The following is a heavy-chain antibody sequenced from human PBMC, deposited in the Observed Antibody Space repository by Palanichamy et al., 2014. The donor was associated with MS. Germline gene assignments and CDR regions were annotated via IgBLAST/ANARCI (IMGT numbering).Heavy chain of an antibody. Sequence: EVQLVESGGGLVQPGGSRETLLCSLWIHFSSYWMSWVRQAPGKGLEWVAHIKYDGSEKNYVDSVKGRFTISRDNAKNSLYLQMNSLRAEDTAVYFCARVNLITSNFDFWGQGTLVTVSA. D-gene: IGHD1-20*01. CDR2: IKYDGSEK. V-gene: IGHV3-7*03. CDR3: ARVNLITSNFDF. J-gene: IGHJ4*02. CDR1: IHFSSYW.